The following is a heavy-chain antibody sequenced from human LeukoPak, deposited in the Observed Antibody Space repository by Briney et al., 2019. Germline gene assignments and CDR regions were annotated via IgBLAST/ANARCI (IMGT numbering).Heavy chain of an antibody. CDR2: IIPIFGTA. D-gene: IGHD3-10*01. J-gene: IGHJ4*02. CDR1: GGTFSSYA. V-gene: IGHV1-69*05. CDR3: AKVSGRGGFRFGELLN. Sequence: SVKVSCKASGGTFSSYAISWVRQAPGQGLEWMGGIIPIFGTANYAQKFQGRVTITTDESTSTAYMELSSLRAEDTAVYYCAKVSGRGGFRFGELLNWGQGTLVTVSS.